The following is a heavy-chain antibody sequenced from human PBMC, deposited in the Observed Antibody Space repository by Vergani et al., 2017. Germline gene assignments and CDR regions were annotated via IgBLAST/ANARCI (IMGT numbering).Heavy chain of an antibody. J-gene: IGHJ4*02. CDR2: ISGSGVSA. Sequence: EVQLLESGGGLVQPGGSLRLTCAASEFTFSNYAMNWVRQARGKGLEWVSGISGSGVSAYYTDSVKGRFTISRDNSKNMLFLQMNNLRTEDTAIYYCAKQYFVSGNYLFDYWGQGTLVIVSS. D-gene: IGHD3-10*01. CDR1: EFTFSNYA. V-gene: IGHV3-23*01. CDR3: AKQYFVSGNYLFDY.